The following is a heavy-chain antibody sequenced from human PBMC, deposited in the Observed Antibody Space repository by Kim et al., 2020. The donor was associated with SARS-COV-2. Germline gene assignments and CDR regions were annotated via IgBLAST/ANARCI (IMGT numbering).Heavy chain of an antibody. D-gene: IGHD6-25*01. CDR2: IWYDGSNK. Sequence: GGSLRLSCAASGFTFSSYGMHWVRQAPGKGLEWVAVIWYDGSNKYYADSVKGRFTISRDNSKNTLYLQMNSLRAEDTAVYYCARTGIAANYYYYGMDVWGQGPTVTVSS. CDR3: ARTGIAANYYYYGMDV. CDR1: GFTFSSYG. V-gene: IGHV3-33*08. J-gene: IGHJ6*02.